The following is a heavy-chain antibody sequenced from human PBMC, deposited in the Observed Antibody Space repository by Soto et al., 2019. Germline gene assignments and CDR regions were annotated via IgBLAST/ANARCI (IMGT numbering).Heavy chain of an antibody. J-gene: IGHJ4*02. CDR3: TKVPASLKTFDY. CDR2: VSGNGAVT. V-gene: IGHV3-23*01. Sequence: EVQLLDSGGGLAQPGGSLRLSCAASGFTFGDYAMNWVRQAPGKGLEWVSTVSGNGAVTYYADSVKGRFTISRDNSRSTLYLQMNNLRAEDTAIYFCTKVPASLKTFDYWGQGTLVIVSS. CDR1: GFTFGDYA.